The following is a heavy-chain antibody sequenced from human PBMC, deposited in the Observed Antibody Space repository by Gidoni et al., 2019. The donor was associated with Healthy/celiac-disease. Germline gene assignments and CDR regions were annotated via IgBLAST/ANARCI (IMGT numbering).Heavy chain of an antibody. Sequence: QVQLQESGPGLVKPSGTLSLTCAVSGGSISSSNWWSWVRQPPGKGLEWIGEIYHSGSTNYNPSLKSRVTISVDKSKNQFSLKLSSVTAADTAVYYCARGGCSSTSCRTGDYYYYYGMDVWGQGTTVTVSS. D-gene: IGHD2-2*01. CDR3: ARGGCSSTSCRTGDYYYYYGMDV. CDR2: IYHSGST. V-gene: IGHV4-4*02. CDR1: GGSISSSNW. J-gene: IGHJ6*02.